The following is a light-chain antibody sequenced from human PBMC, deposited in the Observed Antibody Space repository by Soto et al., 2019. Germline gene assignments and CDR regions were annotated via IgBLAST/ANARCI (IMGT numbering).Light chain of an antibody. CDR1: QSVSSY. V-gene: IGKV3-11*01. CDR3: QQRSNWPLT. Sequence: EIVLTQSPATLSLSPGERATLSCRASQSVSSYLAWYQQKPGQAPRLLIYDASNMATGIPDRFRGSGSGTDFTLTISSLEPEDFAVYYCQQRSNWPLTFGGGTKVEIK. CDR2: DAS. J-gene: IGKJ4*01.